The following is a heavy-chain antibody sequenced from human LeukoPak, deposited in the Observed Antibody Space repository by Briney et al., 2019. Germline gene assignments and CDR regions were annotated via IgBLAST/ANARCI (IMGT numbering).Heavy chain of an antibody. CDR2: ISGSGGTT. CDR3: AKVAGYQPYYGMDV. J-gene: IGHJ6*02. V-gene: IGHV3-23*01. Sequence: EGSLRLSCAASGFTFSSYAMSWVRQAPGKGLEWVSAISGSGGTTYYADSVKGRFTISRDNSKNTLYLQMNSLRAEDTAEYYCAKVAGYQPYYGMDVWGQETTVTVSS. CDR1: GFTFSSYA. D-gene: IGHD2-2*01.